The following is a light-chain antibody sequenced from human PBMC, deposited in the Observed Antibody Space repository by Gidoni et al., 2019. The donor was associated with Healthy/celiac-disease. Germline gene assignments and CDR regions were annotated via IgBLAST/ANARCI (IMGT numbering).Light chain of an antibody. J-gene: IGKJ4*01. CDR3: LQYNNYPLT. Sequence: MQLTQSPSSLSASVRDRVTITCRAGQCISHALAWYQQKPGKAPKLLIYDASSLESGVPSRFSGSGSGTDFTLTISSLQPEDFATYYCLQYNNYPLTFGGGTKVEIK. CDR2: DAS. CDR1: QCISHA. V-gene: IGKV1D-13*01.